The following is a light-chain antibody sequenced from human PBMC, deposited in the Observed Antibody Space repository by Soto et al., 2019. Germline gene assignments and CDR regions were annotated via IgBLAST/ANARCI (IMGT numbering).Light chain of an antibody. J-gene: IGLJ2*01. CDR3: SSYTSSSTVV. CDR2: DVG. CDR1: SSDVGGYNY. V-gene: IGLV2-14*01. Sequence: QSALTQPASVSGSPGQSITMSSTGTSSDVGGYNYVSWYQQHPDKAPKLMIYDVGTRPSGVSHRFSGSKPGNTASLTISGLQAEDEADYYCSSYTSSSTVVFGGGTKVTVL.